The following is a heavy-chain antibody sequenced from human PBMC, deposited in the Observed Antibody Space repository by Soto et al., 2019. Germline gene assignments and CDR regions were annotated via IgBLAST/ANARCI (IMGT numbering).Heavy chain of an antibody. D-gene: IGHD4-4*01. J-gene: IGHJ5*02. CDR1: GFTFSSYS. CDR2: ISSSSSYI. CDR3: ARDRTTVSRHHWFDP. V-gene: IGHV3-21*01. Sequence: GGSLRLSCAASGFTFSSYSMNWVRQAPGKGLEWVSSISSSSSYIYYADSVKGRFTISRDNAKNSMYLQMNSLRAEDTAVYYCARDRTTVSRHHWFDPWGQGTLVTVSS.